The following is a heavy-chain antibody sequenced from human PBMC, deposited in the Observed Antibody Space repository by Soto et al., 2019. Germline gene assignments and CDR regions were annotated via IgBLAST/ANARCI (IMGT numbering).Heavy chain of an antibody. CDR2: ISWNSGSI. V-gene: IGHV3-9*01. J-gene: IGHJ6*03. CDR3: AKDYGLIPDYYYMDV. Sequence: GGSLRLSCAASGCTFDDYAMHWVRQAPGKGLEWVSGISWNSGSIGYADSVKGRFTISRDNAKNSLYLQMNSLRAEDTALYYCAKDYGLIPDYYYMDVWGKGTTVTVSS. CDR1: GCTFDDYA. D-gene: IGHD3-10*01.